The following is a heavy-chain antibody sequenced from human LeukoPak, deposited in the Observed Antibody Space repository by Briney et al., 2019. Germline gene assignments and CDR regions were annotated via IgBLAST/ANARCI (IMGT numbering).Heavy chain of an antibody. CDR1: GGSISSGDYY. Sequence: SETLSLTCTVSGGSISSGDYYWSWIHQPPGRGLEWIGYIYYSGSTYYNPSLKSRVTISVDTSKNQFSLKLSSVTAADTAVYYCAKPRIVGARDAFDIWGQGTMVTVSS. D-gene: IGHD1-26*01. CDR3: AKPRIVGARDAFDI. CDR2: IYYSGST. V-gene: IGHV4-30-4*08. J-gene: IGHJ3*02.